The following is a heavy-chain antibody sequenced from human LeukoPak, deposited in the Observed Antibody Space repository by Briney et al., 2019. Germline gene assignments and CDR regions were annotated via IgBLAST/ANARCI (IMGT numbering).Heavy chain of an antibody. Sequence: SVKVSCKASGGTFSSYAISWVRQAPGQGLEWRGGIIPIFGTANYAQKFQGRVTITADESTSTAYMELSSLRSEDTAVYYCARVWPRYCSSTSCYWVAFDIWGQGTMVTVSS. D-gene: IGHD2-2*01. J-gene: IGHJ3*02. CDR2: IIPIFGTA. CDR1: GGTFSSYA. CDR3: ARVWPRYCSSTSCYWVAFDI. V-gene: IGHV1-69*13.